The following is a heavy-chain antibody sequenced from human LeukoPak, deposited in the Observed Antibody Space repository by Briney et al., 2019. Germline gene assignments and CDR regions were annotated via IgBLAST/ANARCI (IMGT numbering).Heavy chain of an antibody. Sequence: GGSLRLPCAASGFTFSSYWMSWVRQAPGKGLEWVANIKQDGSEKYYVDSVKGRFTISRDNAKNSLYLQMNSLRAEDTAVYYCAREAMVRGVPFHFDYWGQGTLVTVSS. CDR3: AREAMVRGVPFHFDY. J-gene: IGHJ4*02. CDR1: GFTFSSYW. D-gene: IGHD3-10*01. V-gene: IGHV3-7*01. CDR2: IKQDGSEK.